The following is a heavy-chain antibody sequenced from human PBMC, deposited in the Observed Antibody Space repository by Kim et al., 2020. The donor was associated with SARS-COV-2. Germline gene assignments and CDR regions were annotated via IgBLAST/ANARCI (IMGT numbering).Heavy chain of an antibody. D-gene: IGHD3-3*01. CDR2: ISSSSYI. Sequence: GGSLRLSCAASGFTFSSYSMNWVRQAPGKGLEWVSSISSSSYIYYADTVKGRFTISRDNAKNSLYLQMNSLRAEDTAVYYCARHYDFWSGYPYYYYYYLDVWGKGTTVTVS. V-gene: IGHV3-21*01. J-gene: IGHJ6*03. CDR1: GFTFSSYS. CDR3: ARHYDFWSGYPYYYYYYLDV.